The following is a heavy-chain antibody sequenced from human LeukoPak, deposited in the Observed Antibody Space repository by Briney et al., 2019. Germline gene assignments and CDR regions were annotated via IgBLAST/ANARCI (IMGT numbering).Heavy chain of an antibody. J-gene: IGHJ4*02. CDR3: AREEDGYNFWFPY. V-gene: IGHV4-61*02. CDR2: IYTSGST. CDR1: GGSISSGSYY. Sequence: SETLSLTCTVCGGSISSGSYYWSWIRQPAGKGLEWVGRIYTSGSTNYNPSLKGRVTISVDTSKNQFSLKLSSVTAADTAVYYCAREEDGYNFWFPYWGQGTLVTVSS. D-gene: IGHD5-24*01.